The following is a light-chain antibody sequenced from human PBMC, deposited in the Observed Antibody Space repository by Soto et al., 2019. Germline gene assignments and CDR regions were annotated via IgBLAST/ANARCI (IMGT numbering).Light chain of an antibody. CDR3: QQYGTSPELT. V-gene: IGKV3-20*01. CDR2: GAS. Sequence: EIVLTQSPGTLSLSPGESATLSCRASQSVSSGYLAWYQQKPGQAPRLLMYGASNRATGIPDRFSGSGSGTDFTLTISRLEPEDFAVYYCQQYGTSPELTFGGGTKVEIE. J-gene: IGKJ4*01. CDR1: QSVSSGY.